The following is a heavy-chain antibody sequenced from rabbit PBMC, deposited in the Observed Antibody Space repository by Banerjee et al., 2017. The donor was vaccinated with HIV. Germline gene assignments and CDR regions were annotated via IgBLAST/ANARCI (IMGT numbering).Heavy chain of an antibody. V-gene: IGHV1S45*01. D-gene: IGHD4-2*01. Sequence: QEQLEESGGDLVQPGASLTLTCTASGFDLSSTHYMCWVRQAPGKGLEWIACIYAGSSDSTYYASWAKGRVTISKTSSTTVTLQMTSLTAADTATYFCARGGMLVDLNLWGPGTLVTVS. J-gene: IGHJ4*01. CDR1: GFDLSSTHY. CDR3: ARGGMLVDLNL. CDR2: IYAGSSDST.